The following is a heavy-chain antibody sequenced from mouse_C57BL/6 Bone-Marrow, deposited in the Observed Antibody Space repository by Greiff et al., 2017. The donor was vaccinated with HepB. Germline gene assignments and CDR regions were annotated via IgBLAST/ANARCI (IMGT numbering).Heavy chain of an antibody. CDR3: ARSYYGSSLFAY. J-gene: IGHJ3*01. CDR2: INPNNGGT. V-gene: IGHV1-18*01. CDR1: GYTFTDYN. D-gene: IGHD1-1*01. Sequence: VQLKQSGPELVKPGASVKIPCKASGYTFTDYNMDWVKQSHGKSLEWIGDINPNNGGTIYNQKFKGKATLTVDKSSSTAYMELRSLTSEDTAVYYCARSYYGSSLFAYWGQGTLVTVSA.